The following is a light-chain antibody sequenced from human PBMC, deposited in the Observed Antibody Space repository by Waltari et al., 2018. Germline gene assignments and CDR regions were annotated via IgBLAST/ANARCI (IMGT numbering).Light chain of an antibody. J-gene: IGKJ1*01. V-gene: IGKV3-20*01. CDR1: QSIGKY. CDR3: QKYDRLPAT. Sequence: EIVLTQSPGTLSLSPGERATLSCRASQSIGKYLVWYQQKPGQAPRLLMYAASSRATGIPDRFSGSESGTDFSLTISRLEPEDFAVYYCQKYDRLPATFGQGTKVEIK. CDR2: AAS.